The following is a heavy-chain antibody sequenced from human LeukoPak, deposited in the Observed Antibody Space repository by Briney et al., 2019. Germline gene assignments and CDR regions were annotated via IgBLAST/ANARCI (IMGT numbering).Heavy chain of an antibody. CDR3: AVCNDYHDFWSGPFDF. D-gene: IGHD3-3*01. Sequence: GASVTVSCKPSGYAFTGHYIHWVRQAPGQGLEWTGWINPNNGGTNYAQKFQGRVTMARDTSVSTAYMELSSLRSDDTAIYYCAVCNDYHDFWSGPFDFWGQGTRVSVSS. J-gene: IGHJ4*02. CDR2: INPNNGGT. V-gene: IGHV1-2*02. CDR1: GYAFTGHY.